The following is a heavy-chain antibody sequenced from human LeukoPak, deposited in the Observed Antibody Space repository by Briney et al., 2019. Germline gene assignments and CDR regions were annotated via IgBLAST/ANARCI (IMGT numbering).Heavy chain of an antibody. CDR2: INHSGSA. Sequence: SETLSLTCAVYGGSFSGYYWSWIRQPPGKGLEWIGEINHSGSANYNPSLKSRVTISVDTSKNQFSLNLSSVTAADTAVYYCARGSFTMIETYYFDYWGQGTLDTVSS. J-gene: IGHJ4*02. CDR1: GGSFSGYY. CDR3: ARGSFTMIETYYFDY. V-gene: IGHV4-34*01. D-gene: IGHD3-22*01.